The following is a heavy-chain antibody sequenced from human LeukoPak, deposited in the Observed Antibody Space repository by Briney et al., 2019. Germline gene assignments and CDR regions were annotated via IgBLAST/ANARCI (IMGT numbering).Heavy chain of an antibody. V-gene: IGHV4-34*01. J-gene: IGHJ5*02. Sequence: PSETLFLTCAVYGGSFSGYYWSWIRQPPGKGLEWIGEINHSGSTNYNPSLKSRVTISVDTSKNQFSLKLSSVTAADTAVYYCARDSSGWYPYNWFDPWGQGTLVTVSS. CDR1: GGSFSGYY. CDR2: INHSGST. D-gene: IGHD6-19*01. CDR3: ARDSSGWYPYNWFDP.